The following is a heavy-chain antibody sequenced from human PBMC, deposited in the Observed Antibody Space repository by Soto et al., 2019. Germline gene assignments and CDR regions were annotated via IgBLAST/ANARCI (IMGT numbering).Heavy chain of an antibody. CDR2: ISAHNGNT. CDR3: ARDLAVGLVDY. Sequence: QVQLVQSGAEVKKPGASVKVSCKASDYTFTSYGISWVRQAPGQGLEWMGWISAHNGNTKYAQKRQGSVTMTTDTSTSTAYMELRSLRSDDTAVYYCARDLAVGLVDYWGQGTLVTVSS. J-gene: IGHJ4*02. V-gene: IGHV1-18*01. D-gene: IGHD6-19*01. CDR1: DYTFTSYG.